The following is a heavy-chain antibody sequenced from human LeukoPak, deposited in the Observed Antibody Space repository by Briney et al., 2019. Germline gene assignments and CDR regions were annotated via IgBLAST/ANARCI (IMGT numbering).Heavy chain of an antibody. CDR2: ISYDGSNK. Sequence: QSGGSLRLSCAASGFTFSRSGMHWVRQAPGKGLEWVAVISYDGSNKYYADSVKGRFTISRDNSKSTLYLQMNSLRAEDTAVYYCAKGFYGSGSPILGYWGQGTLVTVSS. CDR1: GFTFSRSG. CDR3: AKGFYGSGSPILGY. J-gene: IGHJ4*02. D-gene: IGHD3-10*01. V-gene: IGHV3-30*18.